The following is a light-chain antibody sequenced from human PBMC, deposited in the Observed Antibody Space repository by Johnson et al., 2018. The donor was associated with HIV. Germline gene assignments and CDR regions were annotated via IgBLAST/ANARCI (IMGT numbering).Light chain of an antibody. CDR1: SSNIGKNH. CDR2: EDD. Sequence: QSVLTQPPSVSAAPGQKVTISCSGSSSNIGKNHVSWYQQFPGTAPKLLVYEDDKRPSDIPDRFSGSKSGTSATLGITGLQPGDEADYYCGTWASNLGVDFVFGTGTKVTVL. CDR3: GTWASNLGVDFV. J-gene: IGLJ1*01. V-gene: IGLV1-51*02.